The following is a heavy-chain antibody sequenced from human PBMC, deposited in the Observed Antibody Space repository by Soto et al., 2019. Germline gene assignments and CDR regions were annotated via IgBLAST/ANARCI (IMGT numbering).Heavy chain of an antibody. CDR3: AKDISYYDSSGYLDY. J-gene: IGHJ4*02. D-gene: IGHD3-22*01. CDR1: GFAFADFA. CDR2: ISWNSAII. Sequence: EVQLVESGGDLVQPGKSLRLSCAASGFAFADFAMHWVRQAPGKGLEWISGISWNSAIIGYADSVKGRFTISRDNAKNSLYLQMTSLRAEDMALYYCAKDISYYDSSGYLDYWGQGVVVTVSA. V-gene: IGHV3-9*03.